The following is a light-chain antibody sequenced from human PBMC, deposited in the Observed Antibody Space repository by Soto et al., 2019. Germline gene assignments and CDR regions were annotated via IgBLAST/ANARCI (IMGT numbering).Light chain of an antibody. Sequence: QSVLTQPPSASGSPGQSVTISCTGTSSDVGGYNYVSWYQQHPGKAPKLMIYEVSKRPSGVPDRFSGSKSGNTASLTVSGPQAEDEADYYCSSYAGSNNYVFGTGTKSPS. V-gene: IGLV2-8*01. J-gene: IGLJ1*01. CDR2: EVS. CDR3: SSYAGSNNYV. CDR1: SSDVGGYNY.